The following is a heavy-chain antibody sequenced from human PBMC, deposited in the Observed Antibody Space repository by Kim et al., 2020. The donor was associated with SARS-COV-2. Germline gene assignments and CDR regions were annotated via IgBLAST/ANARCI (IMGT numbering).Heavy chain of an antibody. D-gene: IGHD3-22*01. Sequence: GESLKISCKGSGYTFTRYWIAWVRQMPGKGLEWMGIIHPIDSKTRYSPSFQGQVTFSVDKSVSTAYLQWSSLKASDTAMYYCARLGSHYHDKSGFVFDYWAQGTLVTVSS. V-gene: IGHV5-51*01. CDR2: IHPIDSKT. CDR1: GYTFTRYW. J-gene: IGHJ4*02. CDR3: ARLGSHYHDKSGFVFDY.